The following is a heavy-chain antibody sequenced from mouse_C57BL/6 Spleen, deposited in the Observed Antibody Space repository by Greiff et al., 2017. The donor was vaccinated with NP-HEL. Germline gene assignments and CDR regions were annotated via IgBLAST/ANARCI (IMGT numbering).Heavy chain of an antibody. CDR3: AREEYVLWSFDV. Sequence: EVKLEESGPGLVKPSQSLSLTCSVSGYSITSGYYWNWIRQFPGNKLEFMGYISYDGSNNYNPSLKNRISITRDTSKNPYFLKLNSVTTEDTATYYCAREEYVLWSFDVWGTGTTVTVSS. D-gene: IGHD5-1*01. J-gene: IGHJ1*03. CDR1: GYSITSGYY. V-gene: IGHV3-6*01. CDR2: ISYDGSN.